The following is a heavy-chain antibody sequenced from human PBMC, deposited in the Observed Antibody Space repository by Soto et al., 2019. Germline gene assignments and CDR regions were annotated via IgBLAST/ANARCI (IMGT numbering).Heavy chain of an antibody. J-gene: IGHJ4*02. Sequence: QVQLQQWGAGLLKPSETLSLSCAVYGGSFSGYYWSWFRQPSGKWLEWIGEINHSGSTNYSPSLKSRVTIAVDTSNNQFSLKLRSVTAADTAVYYCARGRIAAGGPTAYWGQGTLVTVSS. D-gene: IGHD6-13*01. CDR1: GGSFSGYY. CDR2: INHSGST. V-gene: IGHV4-34*01. CDR3: ARGRIAAGGPTAY.